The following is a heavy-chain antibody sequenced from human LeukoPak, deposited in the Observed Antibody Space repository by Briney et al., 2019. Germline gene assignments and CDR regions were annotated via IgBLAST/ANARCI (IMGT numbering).Heavy chain of an antibody. CDR3: TKDGYCRGTNCYRGPYTDYYYMDV. Sequence: GSSVKVSCKASGGTFNTFTISWVRQAPGQGLEWMGGIIPMFGTANYAQRFQGRITITADESTSTAYMELRSLRSEDTAVYYCTKDGYCRGTNCYRGPYTDYYYMDVWGNGTTVTVSS. V-gene: IGHV1-69*01. CDR1: GGTFNTFT. CDR2: IIPMFGTA. D-gene: IGHD2-2*01. J-gene: IGHJ6*03.